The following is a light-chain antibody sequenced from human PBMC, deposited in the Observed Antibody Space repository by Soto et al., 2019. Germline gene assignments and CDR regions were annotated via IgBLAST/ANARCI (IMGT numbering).Light chain of an antibody. CDR3: QHYVSSSM. CDR1: QSISSNY. V-gene: IGKV3-20*01. J-gene: IGKJ1*01. CDR2: DAS. Sequence: EIVLTQSPGTLSLSPGERATLSCRASQSISSNYLAWYQQKPGQAPRLLIYDASKRATGIPDRFSGSGSATYFTLTISILEPEDVAVYYCQHYVSSSMFGQGTKVETK.